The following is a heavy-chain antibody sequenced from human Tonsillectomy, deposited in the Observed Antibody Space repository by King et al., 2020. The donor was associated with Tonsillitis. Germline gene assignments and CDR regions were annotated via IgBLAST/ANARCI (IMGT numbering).Heavy chain of an antibody. CDR2: IYPGDSDT. V-gene: IGHV5-51*01. J-gene: IGHJ1*01. D-gene: IGHD6-19*01. Sequence: QLVQSRAEVKKPGESLKISCKGSGYSFTTYWIGWVRQMPGKGLEWMGIIYPGDSDTRYSPSFQGQVTISADKSISTAYLQWSSLKASDTAMYYFARPPYSSGWLGRDEYFQNWGQGTLVTVSS. CDR1: GYSFTTYW. CDR3: ARPPYSSGWLGRDEYFQN.